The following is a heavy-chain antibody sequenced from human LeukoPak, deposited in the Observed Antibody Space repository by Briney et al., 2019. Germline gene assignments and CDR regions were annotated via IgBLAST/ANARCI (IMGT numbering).Heavy chain of an antibody. CDR2: IHPNTGGT. D-gene: IGHD6-13*01. J-gene: IGHJ5*02. V-gene: IGHV1-2*06. CDR3: AKVPPSITAAGNWLDP. Sequence: ASVKVCCKAAGYTFTGYYIHWVRQAPGQGLVWMGRIHPNTGGTNYAQKFQGRVTMTRDTSITTAYMELSRLTSDDTAIYYCAKVPPSITAAGNWLDPWGQGALVTVSS. CDR1: GYTFTGYY.